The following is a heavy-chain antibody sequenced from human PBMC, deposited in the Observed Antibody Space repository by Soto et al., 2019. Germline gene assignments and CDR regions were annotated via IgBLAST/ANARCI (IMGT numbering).Heavy chain of an antibody. CDR3: SGSWYCSSGSCYSDY. J-gene: IGHJ4*02. V-gene: IGHV1-18*01. CDR2: ISAYNGNT. D-gene: IGHD2-15*01. Sequence: GDSVKVSCKASGYTFTSYGISWVRQAPGQGLEWMGWISAYNGNTKNAENLQGRVTMTTDTSTSTAYMELRSLRSDDTAVYYCSGSWYCSSGSCYSDYCGQGTLVTVSS. CDR1: GYTFTSYG.